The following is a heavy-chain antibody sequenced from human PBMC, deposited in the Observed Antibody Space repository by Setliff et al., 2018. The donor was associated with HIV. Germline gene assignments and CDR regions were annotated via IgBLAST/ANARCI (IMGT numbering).Heavy chain of an antibody. V-gene: IGHV1-69*05. CDR3: ARGSEISFYYGSGNYYLGDY. D-gene: IGHD3-10*01. CDR2: IIPIFGTA. J-gene: IGHJ4*02. Sequence: SVKVSCKASGGTFSSSPISWVRQAPGRGLEWVGGIIPIFGTANYAQKFQGRATITTDESTTTAYMEFNNLRSDDTAVYYCARGSEISFYYGSGNYYLGDYWGQGTLVTVSS. CDR1: GGTFSSSP.